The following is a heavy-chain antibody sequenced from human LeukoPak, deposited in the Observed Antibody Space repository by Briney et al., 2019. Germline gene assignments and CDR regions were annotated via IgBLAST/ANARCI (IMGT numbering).Heavy chain of an antibody. CDR2: ISSSNTNI. Sequence: GGSLRLSCAASRFTFSSSGMNWVRQAPGKGLEWVSYISSSNTNIDYADSVKGRFTISRDNAKNSLYLQMNSLRAEDTAVYYCARDRPGSMDVWGQGTTATVSS. CDR3: ARDRPGSMDV. V-gene: IGHV3-48*01. CDR1: RFTFSSSG. D-gene: IGHD3-10*01. J-gene: IGHJ6*02.